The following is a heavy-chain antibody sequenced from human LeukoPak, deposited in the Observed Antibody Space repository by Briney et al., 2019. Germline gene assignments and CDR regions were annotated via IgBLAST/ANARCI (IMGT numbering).Heavy chain of an antibody. V-gene: IGHV4-39*01. Sequence: SETLSLTCTVSGGSISSSSYYWGRIGQPPGKGQEWIGSTYYSGSTFYNPSLKSRVTISVDSSKNQFSLKLRSVTAADTAVYYCARRLGGSGSYYYWGQGTLVTVSS. CDR2: TYYSGST. CDR1: GGSISSSSYY. J-gene: IGHJ4*02. CDR3: ARRLGGSGSYYY. D-gene: IGHD3-10*01.